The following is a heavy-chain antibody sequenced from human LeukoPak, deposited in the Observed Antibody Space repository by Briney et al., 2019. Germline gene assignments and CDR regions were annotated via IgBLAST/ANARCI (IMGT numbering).Heavy chain of an antibody. CDR2: ISYDGSNK. Sequence: PGGSLRLSCAASGFTFSSYGMRWVRQAPGKGLEWVAVISYDGSNKYYADSVKGRFTISRDNSKNTLYLQMNSLRAEDTAVCYCARVYPKRSSWTPNAFDIWGQGTMVTVSS. CDR3: ARVYPKRSSWTPNAFDI. V-gene: IGHV3-30*03. J-gene: IGHJ3*02. D-gene: IGHD2-15*01. CDR1: GFTFSSYG.